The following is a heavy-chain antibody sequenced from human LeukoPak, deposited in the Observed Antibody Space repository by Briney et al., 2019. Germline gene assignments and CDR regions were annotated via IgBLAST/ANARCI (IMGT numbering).Heavy chain of an antibody. CDR2: IYHSGST. Sequence: SVNLSLTCAVSGGSISSGNWWSWVRQPPGKGLEWIGEIYHSGSTNYNPSLKSRVTISVDKSNNQLSLKLSSVTAADTAVYYCARHGGSFFDYWGQGTLVTVSS. CDR3: ARHGGSFFDY. D-gene: IGHD1-26*01. J-gene: IGHJ4*02. CDR1: GGSISSGNW. V-gene: IGHV4-4*02.